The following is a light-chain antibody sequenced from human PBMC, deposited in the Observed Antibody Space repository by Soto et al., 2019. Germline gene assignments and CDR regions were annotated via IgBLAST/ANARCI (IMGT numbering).Light chain of an antibody. CDR2: GNI. CDR3: QSYDSSLSGWV. J-gene: IGLJ3*02. V-gene: IGLV1-40*01. CDR1: DSNIGAGYD. Sequence: QSVLTQPPSVSGAPGQRVTISCTGRDSNIGAGYDVHWYQQLPGTAPKLLIYGNINRPSGVPDRFSGSKSGTSASLAITGLQAEDDADYYCQSYDSSLSGWVFGGGTKLTVL.